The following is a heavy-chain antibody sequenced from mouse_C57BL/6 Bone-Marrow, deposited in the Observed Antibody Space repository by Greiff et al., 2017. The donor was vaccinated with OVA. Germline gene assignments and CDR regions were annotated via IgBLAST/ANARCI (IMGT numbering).Heavy chain of an antibody. CDR3: ARHMWLSDYFDY. CDR1: GFTFSSYA. D-gene: IGHD3-3*01. V-gene: IGHV5-6*01. J-gene: IGHJ2*01. CDR2: ISGGGSYT. Sequence: EVMLVESGGDLVKPGGSLKLSCAASGFTFSSYAMSWVRQTQDKRLEWVATISGGGSYTYYPDSVKGRVTISSDNAKNTLDLQMSSLKSEDTATDFCARHMWLSDYFDYWGQGTTLTVSS.